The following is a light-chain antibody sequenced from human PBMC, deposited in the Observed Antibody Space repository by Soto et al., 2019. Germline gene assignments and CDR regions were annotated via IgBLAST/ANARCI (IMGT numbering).Light chain of an antibody. J-gene: IGKJ1*01. Sequence: DIQMTQSPSTLFASSGDRVTITCRASQTVGRSFDWYQQKPGKAPKLLIYDASSLEGGVPSRFSDSGSGTEFTLTVSSLQPDDFAIYHCQEYNSYSRTFGQGTKVDIK. CDR1: QTVGRS. V-gene: IGKV1-5*01. CDR3: QEYNSYSRT. CDR2: DAS.